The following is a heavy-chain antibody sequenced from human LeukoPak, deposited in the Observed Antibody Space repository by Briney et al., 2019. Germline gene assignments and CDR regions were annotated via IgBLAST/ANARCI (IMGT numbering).Heavy chain of an antibody. CDR1: GGSVSSGSYY. CDR2: IYYSGST. CDR3: AREKVYYDFWSGHPDY. Sequence: SETLSLTCTVSGGSVSSGSYYWSWIRQPPGKGLEWIGYIYYSGSTNYNPSLKSRVTISVDTSKNQFSLKLSSVTAADTAVYYCAREKVYYDFWSGHPDYWGQGTLVTVSS. D-gene: IGHD3-3*01. J-gene: IGHJ4*02. V-gene: IGHV4-61*01.